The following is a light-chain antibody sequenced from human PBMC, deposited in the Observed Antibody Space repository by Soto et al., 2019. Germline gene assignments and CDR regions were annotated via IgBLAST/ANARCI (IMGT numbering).Light chain of an antibody. J-gene: IGLJ2*01. CDR3: AAWDDSLNGVV. Sequence: QSVLTQPPSASGTPGQRVTISCSGSSSNIGSNTVNWYQQLPGTAPKLVIYRNNQRPSGVPDRFSGYKAGTSASLAISGLQSEYEADYYCAAWDDSLNGVVLGGGTKLTVL. CDR2: RNN. V-gene: IGLV1-44*01. CDR1: SSNIGSNT.